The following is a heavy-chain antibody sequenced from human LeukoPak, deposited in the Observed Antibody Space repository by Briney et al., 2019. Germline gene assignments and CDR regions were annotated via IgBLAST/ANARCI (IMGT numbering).Heavy chain of an antibody. CDR2: ISYDGSNK. V-gene: IGHV3-30*03. CDR1: GFTFSSYG. CDR3: ARDAEDSGSYASSNPPFDY. J-gene: IGHJ4*02. D-gene: IGHD1-26*01. Sequence: QPGRSLRLSCAASGFTFSSYGMHWVRQAPGKGLEWVAVISYDGSNKYYADSVKGRFTISRDNSKNTLYLQMNSLRAEDTAVYYCARDAEDSGSYASSNPPFDYWGQGTLVTVSS.